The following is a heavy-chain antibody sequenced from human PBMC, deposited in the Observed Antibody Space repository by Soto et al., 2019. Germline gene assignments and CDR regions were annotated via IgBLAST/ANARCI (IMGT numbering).Heavy chain of an antibody. CDR3: ASYCSSTSCPFDY. V-gene: IGHV4-4*02. J-gene: IGHJ4*02. Sequence: PSETLSLTCAVSGGSISSSNWWSWVRQPPGKGLEWIGYIYYSGSTNYNPSLKSRVTISVDTSKNQFSLKLSSVTAADTAVYYCASYCSSTSCPFDYWGQGTLVTVSS. D-gene: IGHD2-2*01. CDR2: IYYSGST. CDR1: GGSISSSNW.